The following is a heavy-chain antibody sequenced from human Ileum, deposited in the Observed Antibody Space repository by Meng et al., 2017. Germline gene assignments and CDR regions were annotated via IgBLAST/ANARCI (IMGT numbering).Heavy chain of an antibody. CDR1: GGTFSSYT. D-gene: IGHD3-3*01. CDR2: IIPILGIA. Sequence: QVQLVQSGAEVKKPGSPVKVSCMASGGTFSSYTISCVRQAPGQGLEWMGRIIPILGIANYAQKFQGRVTITADKSTSTAYMELSSLRSEDTAVYYCARSSLGWPFLPFDYWGQGTLVTVSS. J-gene: IGHJ4*02. CDR3: ARSSLGWPFLPFDY. V-gene: IGHV1-69*02.